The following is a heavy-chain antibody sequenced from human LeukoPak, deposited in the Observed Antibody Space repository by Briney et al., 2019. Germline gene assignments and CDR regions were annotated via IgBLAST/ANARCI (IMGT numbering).Heavy chain of an antibody. CDR3: ASLYGSGSNEVDY. CDR1: GGTFSSYA. Sequence: GASVKVSCKASGGTFSSYAISWVRQAPGQGLEWMGGIIPIFGTANYAQKFQGRVTITADESTSTAYMELSSLRSEDTAVYYCASLYGSGSNEVDYWGQGTLVTVSS. CDR2: IIPIFGTA. D-gene: IGHD3-10*01. V-gene: IGHV1-69*13. J-gene: IGHJ4*02.